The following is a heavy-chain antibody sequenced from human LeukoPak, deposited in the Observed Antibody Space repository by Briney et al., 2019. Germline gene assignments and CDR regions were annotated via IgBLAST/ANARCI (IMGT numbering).Heavy chain of an antibody. D-gene: IGHD3-22*01. CDR2: IYYSGST. CDR3: AREYYYDSSGYYPPHAFDI. CDR1: GGSISTYY. V-gene: IGHV4-59*01. Sequence: SVTLSLTCTVSGGSISTYYWSWIRQPPGKALEWIGYIYYSGSTNYSLSLKSRVTISVDTSKKQFSLKLSSVTAADTAVYYCAREYYYDSSGYYPPHAFDIWGQGTMVTVSS. J-gene: IGHJ3*02.